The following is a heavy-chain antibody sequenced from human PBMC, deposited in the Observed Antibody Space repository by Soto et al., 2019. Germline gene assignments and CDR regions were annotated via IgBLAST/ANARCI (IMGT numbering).Heavy chain of an antibody. CDR3: ARGSPPTFDY. CDR1: GYTFSNYA. CDR2: INAGNGNT. V-gene: IGHV1-3*01. J-gene: IGHJ4*02. Sequence: ASVKVSCKASGYTFSNYAIHRVRQAPGQRLEWMGWINAGNGNTKSSQKFQGRVTITRDTSASTAYMELSSLRSEDTAVYYCARGSPPTFDYWGQGTLVTVSS. D-gene: IGHD1-26*01.